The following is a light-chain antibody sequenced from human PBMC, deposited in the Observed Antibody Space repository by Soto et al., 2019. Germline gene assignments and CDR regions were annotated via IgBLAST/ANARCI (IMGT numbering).Light chain of an antibody. CDR2: GAS. V-gene: IGKV3-20*01. J-gene: IGKJ1*01. CDR1: QSVSSSH. CDR3: QQYNTSPLT. Sequence: MVSTRSPGTGSVCPLGIWRWGVMVSQSVSSSHIAWYQQKRGQAPRRLIYGASIRATGIPDRFSGSGSGTDFTLTISRLEPEDFALYYCQQYNTSPLTFGQGTKVDIK.